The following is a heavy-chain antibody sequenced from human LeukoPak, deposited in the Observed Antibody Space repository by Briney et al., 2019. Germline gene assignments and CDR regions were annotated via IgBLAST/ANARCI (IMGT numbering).Heavy chain of an antibody. CDR1: GYTFTSYY. V-gene: IGHV1-46*01. CDR2: INPSGGST. Sequence: ASVKDSCKASGYTFTSYYMHWVRQAPGQGLEWMGIINPSGGSTSYAQKFQGRVTVTRDMSTSTVYMELSSLRSGDTAVYYCARDSSHITMIAVGAFDIWGQGTMVTVSS. CDR3: ARDSSHITMIAVGAFDI. J-gene: IGHJ3*02. D-gene: IGHD3-22*01.